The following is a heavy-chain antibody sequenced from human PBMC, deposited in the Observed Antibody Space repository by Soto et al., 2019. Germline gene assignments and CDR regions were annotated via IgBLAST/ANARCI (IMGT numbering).Heavy chain of an antibody. CDR2: IYDSGST. CDR3: ARDGGSSGWYGSYYYYGMDV. D-gene: IGHD6-19*01. J-gene: IGHJ6*02. CDR1: GVSISSSY. Sequence: SETLSLTCTVSGVSISSSYWSLIRQPPGKGLEWIGYIYDSGSTYYNSSLKSRVTMSVDTSKNQFSLKLSSVTAADTAVYYCARDGGSSGWYGSYYYYGMDVWGQGTTVTVSS. V-gene: IGHV4-59*01.